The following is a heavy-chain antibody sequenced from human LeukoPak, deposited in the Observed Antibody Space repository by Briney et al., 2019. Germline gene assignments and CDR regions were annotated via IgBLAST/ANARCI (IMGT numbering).Heavy chain of an antibody. D-gene: IGHD3-3*01. CDR2: MYYSGST. V-gene: IGHV4-59*08. Sequence: SETLSLTCSVSGGSISSYYWSWIRQPPGKGLEWIGYMYYSGSTNYNPSLKSRVTMSVDTSKNQFSLKLSSVTAADTAVYYCASGFFKDNWFDPWGQGTLVTVSS. CDR1: GGSISSYY. CDR3: ASGFFKDNWFDP. J-gene: IGHJ5*02.